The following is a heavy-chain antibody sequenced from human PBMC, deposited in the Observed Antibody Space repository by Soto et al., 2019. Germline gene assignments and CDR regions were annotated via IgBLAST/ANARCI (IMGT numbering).Heavy chain of an antibody. CDR2: IIPIFGTA. CDR3: ARVLMGEAVAAAVDGMDV. Sequence: SVKVSCKASGGTFSSYAISWVRQAPGQGLEWMGGIIPIFGTANYAQKFQGRVTITADKSTSTAYMELSSLRAEDTAVYYCARVLMGEAVAAAVDGMDVWGQGTTVTVSS. V-gene: IGHV1-69*06. J-gene: IGHJ6*02. CDR1: GGTFSSYA. D-gene: IGHD6-13*01.